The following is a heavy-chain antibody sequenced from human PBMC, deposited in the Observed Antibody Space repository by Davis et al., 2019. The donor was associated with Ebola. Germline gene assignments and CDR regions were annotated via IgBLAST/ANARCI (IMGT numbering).Heavy chain of an antibody. J-gene: IGHJ4*02. D-gene: IGHD2-21*02. Sequence: GESLKISCAASGFSFSSYSMNWVRQAPGKGLEWVSSISSSSSYIYYADSVKGRFTISRDNAKNSLYLQMNSLRAEDTAVYYCAMPDCSGADCFSVYIKSWGQGTLVTVSS. V-gene: IGHV3-21*01. CDR2: ISSSSSYI. CDR1: GFSFSSYS. CDR3: AMPDCSGADCFSVYIKS.